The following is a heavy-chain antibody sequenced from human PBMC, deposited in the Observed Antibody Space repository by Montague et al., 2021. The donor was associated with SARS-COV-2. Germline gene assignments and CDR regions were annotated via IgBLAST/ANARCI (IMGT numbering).Heavy chain of an antibody. V-gene: IGHV4-34*01. CDR1: GGSFSDYS. J-gene: IGHJ5*02. CDR2: INHIGIT. Sequence: SETLSLTCAVYGGSFSDYSWTWIRQPPGKGLEWLGEINHIGITKYNPTLKSRVTISVDVSKNQFSLKLTSVTAADTAVYYCARGRVEITMMVVVFAGGIYYLDPWGQGTLVAVSS. CDR3: ARGRVEITMMVVVFAGGIYYLDP. D-gene: IGHD3-22*01.